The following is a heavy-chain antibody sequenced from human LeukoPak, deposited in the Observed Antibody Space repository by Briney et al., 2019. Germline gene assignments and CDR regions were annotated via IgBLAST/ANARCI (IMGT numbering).Heavy chain of an antibody. CDR3: ARDRAPEFRAFDI. D-gene: IGHD3-10*01. CDR1: GGTFSIYA. CDR2: IIPILGIA. V-gene: IGHV1-69*04. J-gene: IGHJ3*02. Sequence: SVKVSSKASGGTFSIYAISWVRQAPGQGFEWMGRIIPILGIANYAQKFQGRVTITADKSTSTAYMELSSLRSEDTAVYYCARDRAPEFRAFDIWGQGTMVTVSS.